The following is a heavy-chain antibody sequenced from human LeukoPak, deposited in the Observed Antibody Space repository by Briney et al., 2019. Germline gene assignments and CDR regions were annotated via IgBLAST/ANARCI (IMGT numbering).Heavy chain of an antibody. Sequence: GGSLRLSCVASGFTFSSHWMHWVRQAPRKGLVWVSRINSDGISTNYADSVKGRFTISRDNAKNTLYLQMNSLKTEDTAVYYCTTVSGIAVAWGQGTLVTVSS. D-gene: IGHD6-19*01. J-gene: IGHJ5*02. CDR2: INSDGIST. CDR1: GFTFSSHW. CDR3: TTVSGIAVA. V-gene: IGHV3-74*01.